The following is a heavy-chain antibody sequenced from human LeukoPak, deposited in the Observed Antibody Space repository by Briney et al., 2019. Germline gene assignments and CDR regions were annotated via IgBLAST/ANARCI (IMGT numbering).Heavy chain of an antibody. CDR1: GDSISDNY. Sequence: SETLSLTCTVSGDSISDNYWSWIRQPPGKGLEWIGYIYSSGSTNYNPSLKSRVTISADTSKKQFSLRLSSVTAADTAVYFCARDPRRRDGYNYDAWGQGTLVTVSS. V-gene: IGHV4-59*01. CDR2: IYSSGST. CDR3: ARDPRRRDGYNYDA. D-gene: IGHD5-24*01. J-gene: IGHJ5*02.